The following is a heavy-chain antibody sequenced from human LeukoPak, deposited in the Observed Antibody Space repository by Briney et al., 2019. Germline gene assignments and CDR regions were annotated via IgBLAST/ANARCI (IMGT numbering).Heavy chain of an antibody. J-gene: IGHJ6*03. CDR2: ISAYNGNT. D-gene: IGHD3-3*01. CDR3: ARDYYDFWSGYYTPNQIYYMDV. Sequence: VASVKVSCKASGYTFTSYGISWVRQAPGQGLEWMGWISAYNGNTNYAQKLQGRVTMTTDTSTSTAYMELRSLRSDDTAEYYCARDYYDFWSGYYTPNQIYYMDVWGKGTTVTVSS. V-gene: IGHV1-18*01. CDR1: GYTFTSYG.